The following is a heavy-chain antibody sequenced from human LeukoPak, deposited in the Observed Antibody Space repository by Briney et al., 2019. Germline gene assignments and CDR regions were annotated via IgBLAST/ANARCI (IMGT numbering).Heavy chain of an antibody. CDR2: IKQDGSDK. J-gene: IGHJ4*02. D-gene: IGHD1-26*01. V-gene: IGHV3-7*01. Sequence: PGGSLRLSCATSGFTFSNYWMSWVRRAPGKGLEWVANIKQDGSDKYYVDSVKGRFTISRDNAKNSLYLQMNTLRAEDTAVYYCARGEGLGTTNGGYYFAYWGQGSLVIVPS. CDR3: ARGEGLGTTNGGYYFAY. CDR1: GFTFSNYW.